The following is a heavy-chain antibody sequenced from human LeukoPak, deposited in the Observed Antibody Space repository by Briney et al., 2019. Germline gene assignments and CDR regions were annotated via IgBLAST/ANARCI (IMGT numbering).Heavy chain of an antibody. CDR2: INWNGGST. Sequence: GGSLRLSCAASGFTFDDYGMSWVRQAPEKGLEWVSGINWNGGSTGYADSVKGRFTISRDNAKNSLYLQMNSLRAEDTALYYCARVGSGYYAYYYYYYMDVWGKGTTVTVSS. CDR1: GFTFDDYG. J-gene: IGHJ6*03. D-gene: IGHD3-3*01. CDR3: ARVGSGYYAYYYYYYMDV. V-gene: IGHV3-20*04.